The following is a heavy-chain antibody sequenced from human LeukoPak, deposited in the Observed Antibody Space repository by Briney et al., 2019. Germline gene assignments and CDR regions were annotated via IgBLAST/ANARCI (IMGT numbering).Heavy chain of an antibody. CDR3: AKAEVVVAANGPYFDY. V-gene: IGHV3-23*01. CDR1: GFTFNSYA. CDR2: ISGSGGST. D-gene: IGHD2-15*01. Sequence: GGSLRLSCAASGFTFNSYAMSWVRQAPGKGLEWVSAISGSGGSTYYADSVKGRFTISRDNSKNTLYLQMNSLRAEDTAVYYCAKAEVVVAANGPYFDYWGQGTLVTVSS. J-gene: IGHJ4*02.